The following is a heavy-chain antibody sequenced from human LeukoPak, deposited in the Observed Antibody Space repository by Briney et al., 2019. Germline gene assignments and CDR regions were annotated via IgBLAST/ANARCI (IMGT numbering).Heavy chain of an antibody. Sequence: GRSLRLSCAASGFTFSSYSMNWVRQAPGKGLEWVSSISSSSSYIYYADSVKGRFTISRDNAKNSLYLQMNSLRAEDTAVYYCARSDSYGSIGTYYYYGMDVWGQGTTVTVSS. CDR3: ARSDSYGSIGTYYYYGMDV. V-gene: IGHV3-21*01. CDR2: ISSSSSYI. J-gene: IGHJ6*02. CDR1: GFTFSSYS. D-gene: IGHD5-18*01.